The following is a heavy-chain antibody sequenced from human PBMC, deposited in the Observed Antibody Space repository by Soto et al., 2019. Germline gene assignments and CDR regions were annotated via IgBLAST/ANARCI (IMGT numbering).Heavy chain of an antibody. D-gene: IGHD3-10*01. Sequence: QLVETGGGLIQPGTSLTLSCAASGFSVSRTYMTWVRQDPGKGLEWVSFVYSGGATFYADSVKGRFILSRDDSQNTMYLQMNNLRAEDTAVYYCARVPGRLWGRGTLVTFAS. CDR2: VYSGGAT. J-gene: IGHJ4*02. V-gene: IGHV3-53*02. CDR3: ARVPGRL. CDR1: GFSVSRTY.